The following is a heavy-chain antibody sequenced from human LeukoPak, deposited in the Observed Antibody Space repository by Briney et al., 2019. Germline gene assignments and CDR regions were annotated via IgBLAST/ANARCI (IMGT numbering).Heavy chain of an antibody. CDR2: IIPIFGTA. CDR3: ARENYRRGNWFDP. CDR1: GGTFSSYA. D-gene: IGHD4-11*01. Sequence: GASVKVSCKASGGTFSSYAISWVRQAPGQGLEWMGRIIPIFGTAHYAQKLEGRVTITTDESTSTAYMVLSSLRSEDTAVYYCARENYRRGNWFDPWGQGTLVTVSS. V-gene: IGHV1-69*05. J-gene: IGHJ5*02.